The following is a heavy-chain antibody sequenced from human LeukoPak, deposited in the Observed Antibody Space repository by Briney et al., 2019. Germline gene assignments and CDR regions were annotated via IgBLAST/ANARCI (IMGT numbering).Heavy chain of an antibody. CDR3: ARAPRDSSSSNYMRRFDY. D-gene: IGHD3-22*01. V-gene: IGHV4-38-2*01. CDR2: IYHSGST. Sequence: SETLSLTCAVSGYSISSYNYWGWLRQPPGQGLEWTGGIYHSGSTYYNPSLKSRVTMSVDTSKNQFSMKLSSVTAADTAVYYCARAPRDSSSSNYMRRFDYWGQGTLVTVSS. CDR1: GYSISSYNY. J-gene: IGHJ4*02.